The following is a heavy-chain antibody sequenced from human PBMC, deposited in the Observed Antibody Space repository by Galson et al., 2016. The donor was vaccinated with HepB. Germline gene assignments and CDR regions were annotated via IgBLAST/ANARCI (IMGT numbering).Heavy chain of an antibody. D-gene: IGHD6-19*01. CDR1: RFTFRSFG. V-gene: IGHV3-NL1*01. CDR2: IHNGGGST. J-gene: IGHJ6*03. Sequence: SLRLSCAASRFTFRSFGMNWVRQAPGKGLEWVSVIHNGGGSTYYGDSVKGRFTISRDTSKNTVYLQMNSLRPEDTAVYYCAREQWYYMDFWGKGTTVTVSS. CDR3: AREQWYYMDF.